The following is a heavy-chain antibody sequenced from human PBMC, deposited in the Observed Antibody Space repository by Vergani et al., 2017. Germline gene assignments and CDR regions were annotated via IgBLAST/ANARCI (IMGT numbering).Heavy chain of an antibody. V-gene: IGHV4-61*02. CDR3: AREQWLPRIIDY. D-gene: IGHD6-19*01. CDR2: IYTSGST. CDR1: GGSISSGSYY. Sequence: QVQLQESGPGLVKPSQPLSLTCTVSGGSISSGSYYWSWIRQPAGKGLEWIGRIYTSGSTNYNPSVKSRVTISVDTSKNQFSLKLSSVTAADTAVYYCAREQWLPRIIDYWGQGTLVTVSS. J-gene: IGHJ4*02.